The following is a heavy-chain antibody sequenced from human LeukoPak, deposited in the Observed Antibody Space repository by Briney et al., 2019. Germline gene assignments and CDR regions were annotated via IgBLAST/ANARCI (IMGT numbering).Heavy chain of an antibody. V-gene: IGHV4-34*01. CDR1: GGSFSGYY. J-gene: IGHJ4*02. Sequence: PSETLSLTCAVYGGSFSGYYWSWIRQPPGKGLEWIGEINHSGSTNYNPSLKSRVTISVGTSKNQFSLKLSSVTAADTAVYYCARSLVTGTTYISNYWGQGTLVTVSS. D-gene: IGHD1-7*01. CDR3: ARSLVTGTTYISNY. CDR2: INHSGST.